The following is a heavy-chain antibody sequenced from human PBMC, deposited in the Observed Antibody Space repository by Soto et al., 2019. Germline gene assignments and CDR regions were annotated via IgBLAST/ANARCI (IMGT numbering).Heavy chain of an antibody. J-gene: IGHJ4*02. CDR2: ISSSSSYI. Sequence: GGSLRLSCAASGFTFSSYSMNWVRQAPGKGLEWVSSISSSSSYIYYADSVKGRFTISRDNAKNSLYLQMNSLRAEDTAVYYCARDLVNIVATTHSYGYWGQGTLVTVSS. V-gene: IGHV3-21*01. CDR1: GFTFSSYS. CDR3: ARDLVNIVATTHSYGY. D-gene: IGHD5-12*01.